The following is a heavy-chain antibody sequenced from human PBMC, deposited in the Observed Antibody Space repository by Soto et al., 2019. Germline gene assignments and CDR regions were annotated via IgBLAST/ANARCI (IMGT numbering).Heavy chain of an antibody. CDR3: ARSPRSGYLGHWFDP. V-gene: IGHV4-34*01. D-gene: IGHD3-3*01. Sequence: SETLSLTCAVYGGSFSGYYWSWIRQPPGKGLEWIGEINHSGSTNYNPSLKSRVTISVDTSKNQFSLKLSSVTAADTAVYYCARSPRSGYLGHWFDPWGQGTLVTVSS. CDR1: GGSFSGYY. CDR2: INHSGST. J-gene: IGHJ5*02.